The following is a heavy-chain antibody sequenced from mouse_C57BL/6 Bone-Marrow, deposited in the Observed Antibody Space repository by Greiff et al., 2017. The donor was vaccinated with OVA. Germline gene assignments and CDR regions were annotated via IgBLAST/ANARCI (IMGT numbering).Heavy chain of an antibody. CDR1: GFNIKDDY. V-gene: IGHV14-4*01. Sequence: VQLQPSGAELVRPGASVKLSCTASGFNIKDDYMHWVKQRPEQGLEWIGWIDPENGDTEYASKFQGKATITADTSSNTAYLQLSSLTSEDTAVYYCTLHAMDYWGQGTSVTVSS. J-gene: IGHJ4*01. CDR2: IDPENGDT. CDR3: TLHAMDY.